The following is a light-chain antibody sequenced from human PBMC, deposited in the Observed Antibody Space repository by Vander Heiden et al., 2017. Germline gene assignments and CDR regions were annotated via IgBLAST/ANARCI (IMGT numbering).Light chain of an antibody. Sequence: IVLTHSPGSLSCSPGERATLSCRASQSVSSNYLAWYQQRPGQAPRLLIYGASARATGIPDRFSGSGSGTDFTISISRVEPEDSAVYSCQQYGSSPWTFGQGTKVEIK. J-gene: IGKJ1*01. CDR2: GAS. CDR3: QQYGSSPWT. CDR1: QSVSSNY. V-gene: IGKV3-20*01.